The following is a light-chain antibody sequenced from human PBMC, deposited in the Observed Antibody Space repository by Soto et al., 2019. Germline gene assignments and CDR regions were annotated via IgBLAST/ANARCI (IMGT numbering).Light chain of an antibody. CDR3: QAWDSSSYV. V-gene: IGLV3-1*01. J-gene: IGLJ1*01. CDR1: KLGDKY. CDR2: QDT. Sequence: SYELTQPPSVSVSPGQTASITCSGDKLGDKYASWYQQKPGQSPVLVIYQDTKRPSGIPERFSASNSGNTATLTISGTQAMDEADYYCQAWDSSSYVFGTGTKLTVL.